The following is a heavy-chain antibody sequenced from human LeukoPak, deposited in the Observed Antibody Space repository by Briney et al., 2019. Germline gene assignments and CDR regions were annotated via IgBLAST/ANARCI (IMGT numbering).Heavy chain of an antibody. CDR2: ISYSGSA. D-gene: IGHD3-16*02. CDR3: ARAPPYYDYVWGSYRSNTDAFDI. J-gene: IGHJ3*02. Sequence: PSETLSLTCTVSGGSINSYYWSWIRQPPEKGLEWIGYISYSGSATYNPSLKSRVTISVDTSKNQFSLKLSSVTAADTAVYYCARAPPYYDYVWGSYRSNTDAFDIWGQGTMVTVSS. CDR1: GGSINSYY. V-gene: IGHV4-59*01.